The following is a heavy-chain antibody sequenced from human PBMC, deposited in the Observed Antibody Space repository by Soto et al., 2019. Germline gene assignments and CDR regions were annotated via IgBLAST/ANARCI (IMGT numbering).Heavy chain of an antibody. D-gene: IGHD3-10*01. CDR1: GGYIDIRGYC. J-gene: IGHJ4*02. CDR2: VYYSGST. CDR3: ARDGYDGSGSPYPAY. Sequence: SETLPLTCPVSGGYIDIRGYCLIWIRQPPGKGLEWIGYVYYSGSTDYNPSLKSRVTISVDTSKRQFSLRLTSVTAADTAVYYCARDGYDGSGSPYPAYWGPGTQVTVSS. V-gene: IGHV4-61*08.